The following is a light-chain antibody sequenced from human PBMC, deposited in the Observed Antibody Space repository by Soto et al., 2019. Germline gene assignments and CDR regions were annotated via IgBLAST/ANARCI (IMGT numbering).Light chain of an antibody. Sequence: DLQLTQSPSTLSASLCDRVTITCLASQTISSWLAWYQQKPGKAPKLLIYKASTLKSGVPSRFSGSGSGTEFTLTISSLQPDDFATYYCQHYNSYSEAFGQGTKVDIK. CDR2: KAS. V-gene: IGKV1-5*03. J-gene: IGKJ1*01. CDR3: QHYNSYSEA. CDR1: QTISSW.